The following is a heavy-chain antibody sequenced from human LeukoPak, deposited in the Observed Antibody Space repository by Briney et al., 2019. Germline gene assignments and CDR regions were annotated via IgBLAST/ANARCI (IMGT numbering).Heavy chain of an antibody. CDR1: GFTFSGNW. V-gene: IGHV3-74*01. CDR3: ASLGGITVTGPYDFDY. J-gene: IGHJ4*02. Sequence: GGSLRLSCAASGFTFSGNWMNWVRQAPGKGLVWVSRIDGDGSSTSYADSVKGRFTISRDNARNTLYLQMNSLRAEDTAVYYCASLGGITVTGPYDFDYWGQGTVVTVSS. CDR2: IDGDGSST. D-gene: IGHD1-20*01.